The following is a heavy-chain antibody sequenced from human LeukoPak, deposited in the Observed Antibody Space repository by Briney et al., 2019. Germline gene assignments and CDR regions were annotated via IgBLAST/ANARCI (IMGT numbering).Heavy chain of an antibody. CDR1: GFTFSSYE. CDR3: ATHRNILTGYYPGGYYFDY. V-gene: IGHV3-48*03. Sequence: PGGSLRLSCAASGFTFSSYEMNWVRQAPGKGLEWVSYISISGSTIYYADSVKGRFTISRDNAKNSLYLQMNSLRAEDTAVYYCATHRNILTGYYPGGYYFDYWGQGTLVTVSS. J-gene: IGHJ4*02. D-gene: IGHD3-9*01. CDR2: ISISGSTI.